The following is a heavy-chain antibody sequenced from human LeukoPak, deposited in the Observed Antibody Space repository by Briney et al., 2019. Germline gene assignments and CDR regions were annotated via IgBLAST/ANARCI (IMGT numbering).Heavy chain of an antibody. D-gene: IGHD6-13*01. CDR1: GGPFSGYY. CDR3: ARGPTTAIYSSSWYTSFY. CDR2: INHSGST. Sequence: KPSEPLPLTCAAYGGPFSGYYWSWIRQPPANALDRIGEINHSGSTNYNPSLKSRVTISVDTSKNQFSLKLSSVTAADTAVYYCARGPTTAIYSSSWYTSFYWGQGTLVTVSS. J-gene: IGHJ4*02. V-gene: IGHV4-34*01.